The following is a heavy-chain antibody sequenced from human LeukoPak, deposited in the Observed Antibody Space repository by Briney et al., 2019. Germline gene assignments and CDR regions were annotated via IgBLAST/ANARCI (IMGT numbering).Heavy chain of an antibody. Sequence: PGRSLRLSCAASGFTFSSYGMHWVRQAPGKGLEWVAVISYDGSNKYYADSVKGRFTISRDNSKNTLYPQMNSLRAEDTAVYYCAKVLSRLTDYYYYGMDVWGQGTTVTVSS. CDR1: GFTFSSYG. D-gene: IGHD6-19*01. J-gene: IGHJ6*02. CDR2: ISYDGSNK. CDR3: AKVLSRLTDYYYYGMDV. V-gene: IGHV3-30*18.